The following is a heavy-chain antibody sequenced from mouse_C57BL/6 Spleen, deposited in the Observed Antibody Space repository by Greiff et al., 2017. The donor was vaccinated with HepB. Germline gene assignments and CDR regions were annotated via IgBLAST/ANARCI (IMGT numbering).Heavy chain of an antibody. CDR1: GYAFSSYW. Sequence: QVQLKQSGAELVKPGASVKISCKASGYAFSSYWMNWVKQRPGKGLEWIGQIYPGDGDTNYNGKFKGKATLTADKSSSTAYMQLSSLTSEDSAVYFCARSRYYGSSSAMDYWGQGTSVTVSS. V-gene: IGHV1-80*01. D-gene: IGHD1-1*01. CDR2: IYPGDGDT. CDR3: ARSRYYGSSSAMDY. J-gene: IGHJ4*01.